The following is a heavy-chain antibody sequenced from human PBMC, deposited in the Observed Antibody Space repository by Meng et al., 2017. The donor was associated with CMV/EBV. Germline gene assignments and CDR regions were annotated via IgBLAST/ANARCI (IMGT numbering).Heavy chain of an antibody. CDR1: GGSFSGYY. CDR3: ARRVRASPYYYDSSGYYPH. V-gene: IGHV4-34*01. CDR2: VNHSGST. Sequence: SETLSLTCAVYGGSFSGYYWSWIRQPPGKGPEWIGEVNHSGSTNYNPSLKSRVTISVDTSKNQLSLKLSSVTAADTAVYYCARRVRASPYYYDSSGYYPHWGQGTLVTVSS. J-gene: IGHJ4*02. D-gene: IGHD3-22*01.